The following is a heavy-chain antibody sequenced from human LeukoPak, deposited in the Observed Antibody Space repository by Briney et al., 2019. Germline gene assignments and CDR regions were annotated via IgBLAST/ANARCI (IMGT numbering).Heavy chain of an antibody. D-gene: IGHD2-2*01. CDR2: IYHSGST. J-gene: IGHJ5*02. V-gene: IGHV4-30-2*01. Sequence: SETLSLTCTVSGGSISSGGYYWSWIRQPPGKGLEWIGYIYHSGSTYYNPSLKSRVTISVDRSKNQFSLKLSSVTAADTAVYYCASYSSTSPGGFDPWGQGTLVTVSS. CDR1: GGSISSGGYY. CDR3: ASYSSTSPGGFDP.